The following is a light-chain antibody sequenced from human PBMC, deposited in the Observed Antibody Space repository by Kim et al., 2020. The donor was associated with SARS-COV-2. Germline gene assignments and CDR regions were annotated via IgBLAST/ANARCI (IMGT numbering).Light chain of an antibody. CDR3: TSYTSTSTLV. V-gene: IGLV2-14*03. CDR1: SSDVGGYIF. Sequence: NTISCTGTSSDVGGYIFLSWYQQQPGKAPKLILYDVSHRPSGVSNRFSGSKSGNRASLTIFGLQAEDEADYYCTSYTSTSTLVFGGGTQLTVL. CDR2: DVS. J-gene: IGLJ2*01.